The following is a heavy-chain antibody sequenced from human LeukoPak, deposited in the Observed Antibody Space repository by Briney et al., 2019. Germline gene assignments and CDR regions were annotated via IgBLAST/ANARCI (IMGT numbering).Heavy chain of an antibody. J-gene: IGHJ4*02. V-gene: IGHV1-69*01. CDR2: IIPIFGTA. CDR3: ARVDDILTGYPR. D-gene: IGHD3-9*01. CDR1: GGTFSSYA. Sequence: GASVKVSCKASGGTFSSYAISWVRQAPGQGLEWMGGIIPIFGTANYAQKFQGRVTITADESTSTAYMELSSLRSEDAAVYYCARVDDILTGYPRWGQGTLVTVSS.